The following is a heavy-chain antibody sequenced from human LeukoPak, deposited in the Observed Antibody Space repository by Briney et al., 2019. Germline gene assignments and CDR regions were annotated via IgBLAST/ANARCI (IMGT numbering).Heavy chain of an antibody. V-gene: IGHV4-30-2*01. CDR2: IYHSGST. J-gene: IGHJ6*02. Sequence: SQTLSLTCAVSGGSISGGGYSWSWIRQPPGKGLEWTGYIYHSGSTYYNPSLKSRVTISVDRSKNQFSLKLSSVTAADTAVYYCAREYYYGSGSYGMDVWGQGTTVTVSS. CDR1: GGSISGGGYS. CDR3: AREYYYGSGSYGMDV. D-gene: IGHD3-10*01.